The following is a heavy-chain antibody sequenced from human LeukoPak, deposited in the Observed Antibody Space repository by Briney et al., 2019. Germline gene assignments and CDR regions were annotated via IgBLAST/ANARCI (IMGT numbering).Heavy chain of an antibody. CDR2: ISGSGDST. J-gene: IGHJ6*02. CDR3: VRRAAVRGIDL. V-gene: IGHV3-23*01. Sequence: GGSLRLSCTASGFIFDTHTLTWVRQAPGKGLEWVASISGSGDSTNYGDSVKGRFTISRDNFKRTVHLEMSNLRADDTAMYCCVRRAAVRGIDLWGLGTTVIVSS. CDR1: GFIFDTHT. D-gene: IGHD1-14*01.